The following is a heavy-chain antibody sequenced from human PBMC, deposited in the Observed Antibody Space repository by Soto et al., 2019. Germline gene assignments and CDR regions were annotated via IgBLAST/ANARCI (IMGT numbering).Heavy chain of an antibody. J-gene: IGHJ2*01. Sequence: KPSETLSLTCAVYGGSFSGYYWSWIRQPPGKGLEWIGEINHSGSTNYNPSLKSRVTISVDTSKNQFSLKLGSVTAADTAVYYCARGRPQLWLHWYFDLWGRGTLVTVSS. V-gene: IGHV4-34*01. CDR2: INHSGST. CDR3: ARGRPQLWLHWYFDL. D-gene: IGHD5-18*01. CDR1: GGSFSGYY.